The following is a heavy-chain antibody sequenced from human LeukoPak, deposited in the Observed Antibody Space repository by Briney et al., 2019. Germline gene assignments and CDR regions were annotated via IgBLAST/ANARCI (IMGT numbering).Heavy chain of an antibody. V-gene: IGHV3-20*04. Sequence: GGTLRLSCAASGFTFDDYGMTWVRQAPGKGLECVSSINWNGGSTGYADSVKGRFTISRDNAKNSLFLQMNSLRAEDTALYYCARDRGPYDSSGYYPYDAFDIWGQGTMVTVSS. CDR3: ARDRGPYDSSGYYPYDAFDI. J-gene: IGHJ3*02. CDR2: INWNGGST. D-gene: IGHD3-22*01. CDR1: GFTFDDYG.